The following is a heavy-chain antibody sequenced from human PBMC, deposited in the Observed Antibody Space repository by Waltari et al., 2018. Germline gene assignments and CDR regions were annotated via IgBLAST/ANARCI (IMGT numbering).Heavy chain of an antibody. D-gene: IGHD3-22*01. CDR3: ARHLYSIDYLELGN. CDR2: MSDSGVST. V-gene: IGHV3-23*01. J-gene: IGHJ4*02. Sequence: EVHLLESGGGLAQPGGSLSLSCAASGFTFISYAMSWVRQAPGKGLEWVSGMSDSGVSTKYADSVKGRFTVSRDNSKNTVFLQLNSLRAEDTAIYYCARHLYSIDYLELGNWGQGTLVTVSS. CDR1: GFTFISYA.